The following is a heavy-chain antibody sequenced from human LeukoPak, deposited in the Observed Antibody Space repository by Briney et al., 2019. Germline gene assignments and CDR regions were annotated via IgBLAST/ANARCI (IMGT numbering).Heavy chain of an antibody. J-gene: IGHJ5*02. CDR1: GGTFSSYA. V-gene: IGHV1-69*06. CDR3: ARAPRTVTNPNWFDP. D-gene: IGHD4-17*01. Sequence: SVKVSCKASGGTFSSYAISWVRQAPGQGLEWMGGIIPIFGTANYAQKFQGRVTITADKSTSTAYMELSSLRSEDTAVYYCARAPRTVTNPNWFDPWGQGTLVTVSS. CDR2: IIPIFGTA.